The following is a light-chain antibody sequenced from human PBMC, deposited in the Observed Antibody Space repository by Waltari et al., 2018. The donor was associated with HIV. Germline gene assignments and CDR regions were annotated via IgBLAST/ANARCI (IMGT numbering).Light chain of an antibody. V-gene: IGKV1-39*01. CDR1: QSISSY. CDR3: QQSYSTPYT. CDR2: AAS. Sequence: DIQMTQSPSSLSASVGDRVTITCRASQSISSYLNWYQQTPGKAPKLLIYAASSLQSGVPSRFSGSGSVTDFTLTISSLQPEDFATYYCQQSYSTPYTFGQGTKLEIK. J-gene: IGKJ2*01.